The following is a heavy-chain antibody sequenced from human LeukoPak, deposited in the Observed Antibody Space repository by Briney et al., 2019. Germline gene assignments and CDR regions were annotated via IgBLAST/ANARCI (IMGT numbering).Heavy chain of an antibody. CDR3: ARGNYDILTGYSFSSFDY. V-gene: IGHV1-18*01. D-gene: IGHD3-9*01. CDR1: GYTFTSYG. J-gene: IGHJ4*02. CDR2: ISAYNGNT. Sequence: ASVKVSCKASGYTFTSYGISWVRQAPGQGLEWMGWISAYNGNTNYAQKLQGRVTMTTNTSTSTAYMELRSLRSDDTAVHYCARGNYDILTGYSFSSFDYWGQGTLVTVSS.